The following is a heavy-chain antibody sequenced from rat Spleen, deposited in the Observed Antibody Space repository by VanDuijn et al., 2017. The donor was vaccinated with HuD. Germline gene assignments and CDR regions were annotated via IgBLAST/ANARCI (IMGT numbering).Heavy chain of an antibody. D-gene: IGHD1-1*01. CDR3: ARYSSYFDY. CDR1: GFTFSNYG. V-gene: IGHV5-22*01. CDR2: ISYDGSST. J-gene: IGHJ2*01. Sequence: EVQLVESGGGLVQPGGSMKLSCAASGFTFSNYGMAWVRQAPKKGLEWVAYISYDGSSTYYRDPVKGRFTFSRDNAKSTLYLQMNSLRSEDTATYYCARYSSYFDYWGQGVMVTVSS.